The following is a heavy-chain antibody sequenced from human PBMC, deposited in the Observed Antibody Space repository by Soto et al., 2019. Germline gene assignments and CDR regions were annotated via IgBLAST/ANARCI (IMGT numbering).Heavy chain of an antibody. CDR2: IKQDGSEK. J-gene: IGHJ4*02. Sequence: EVQLVESGGGLVQPGGSLRLSCEASGFTFSNFWMSWVRQAPGKGLEWVANIKQDGSEKNYLDSVKGRFIISRDNAKNSLSLQMNGLRAEDTAVYYCATNTVTKVDDCWGQGTLVTVSS. V-gene: IGHV3-7*03. D-gene: IGHD4-17*01. CDR1: GFTFSNFW. CDR3: ATNTVTKVDDC.